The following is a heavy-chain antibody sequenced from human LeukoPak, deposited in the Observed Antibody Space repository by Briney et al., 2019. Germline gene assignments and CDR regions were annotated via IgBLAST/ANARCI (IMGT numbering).Heavy chain of an antibody. D-gene: IGHD3-10*01. CDR2: INHGGST. V-gene: IGHV4-34*01. CDR1: GGSFSGYY. Sequence: SETLSLTCAVYGGSFSGYYWSWIRQPPGKGLEWIGEINHGGSTNYNPSLKSRVTISVDTSKNQFSLKLSSVTAADTAVYYCASRRGAFDYWGQGTLVTVSS. CDR3: ASRRGAFDY. J-gene: IGHJ4*02.